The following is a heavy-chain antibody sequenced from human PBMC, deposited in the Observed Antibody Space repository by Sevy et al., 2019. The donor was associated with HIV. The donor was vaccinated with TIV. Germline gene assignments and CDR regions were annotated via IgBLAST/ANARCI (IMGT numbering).Heavy chain of an antibody. CDR1: GYTFTGYY. CDR3: VREGRTYYYGSGSYQGFDP. D-gene: IGHD3-10*01. V-gene: IGHV1-2*02. J-gene: IGHJ5*02. CDR2: INPNSGGT. Sequence: ASVKVSCKASGYTFTGYYMHWVRQAPGQGLEWMGWINPNSGGTNYAQKFQGRVTMTRDTSISTAYMELSRLRSDDTAVYYCVREGRTYYYGSGSYQGFDPWGQGTLVTVSS.